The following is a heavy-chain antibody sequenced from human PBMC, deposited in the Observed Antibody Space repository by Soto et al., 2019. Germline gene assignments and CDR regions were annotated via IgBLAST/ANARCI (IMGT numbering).Heavy chain of an antibody. CDR1: GGSISGSDYY. J-gene: IGHJ4*02. V-gene: IGHV4-39*01. Sequence: QLQLQESGPGLVEPSETLSLTCTVSGGSISGSDYYWAWIRQPPGKGLEWIGTIYYTGNTYYNPSLKSRVTLSVDTSKNQFSLSLSSVSAADTAVYYCTDMRGQWLPRDWGQGTLVTVSS. D-gene: IGHD6-19*01. CDR3: TDMRGQWLPRD. CDR2: IYYTGNT.